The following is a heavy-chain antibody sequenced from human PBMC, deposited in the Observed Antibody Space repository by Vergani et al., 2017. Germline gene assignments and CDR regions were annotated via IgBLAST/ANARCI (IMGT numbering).Heavy chain of an antibody. D-gene: IGHD6-19*01. J-gene: IGHJ6*03. CDR1: GYSFSNHY. V-gene: IGHV1-69*01. CDR3: ARARQSIAVAGTDYYYMDV. Sequence: QVQLVQSGAEVKKPGASVRVSCKASGYSFSNHYIHWVRQAPGQGLEWMGGIIPIFGTANYAQKFQGRVTITADESTSTAYMELSSLRSEDTAVYYCARARQSIAVAGTDYYYMDVWGKGTTVTVSS. CDR2: IIPIFGTA.